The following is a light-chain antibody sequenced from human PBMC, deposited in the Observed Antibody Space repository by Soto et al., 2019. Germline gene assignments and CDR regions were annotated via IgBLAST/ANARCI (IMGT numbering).Light chain of an antibody. CDR3: SSYTSSTAAS. J-gene: IGLJ1*01. V-gene: IGLV2-14*03. CDR1: SSDVGGYNY. CDR2: DVS. Sequence: QSALTQPASVSGSPGQSITISCTGTSSDVGGYNYVYWYQQHPGKAPKLMIYDVSNRPSGVSNRFSGSKSGNTASLTISGLQAEDEADYYCSSYTSSTAASFGTGTKLTVL.